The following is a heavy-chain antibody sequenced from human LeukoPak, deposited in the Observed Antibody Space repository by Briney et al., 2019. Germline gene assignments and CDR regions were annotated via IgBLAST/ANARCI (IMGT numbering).Heavy chain of an antibody. CDR3: ARAYSSSWPHFDY. CDR2: IKEDGSEK. CDR1: GFTFSGYW. J-gene: IGHJ4*02. Sequence: GGPLRLSCAASGFTFSGYWMSWVRQAPGKGLEWVADIKEDGSEKYYVDSVMGRFTISRDNAKNSLYLQMNSLRAEDTAVYYCARAYSSSWPHFDYWGQGTLVTVSS. D-gene: IGHD6-13*01. V-gene: IGHV3-7*01.